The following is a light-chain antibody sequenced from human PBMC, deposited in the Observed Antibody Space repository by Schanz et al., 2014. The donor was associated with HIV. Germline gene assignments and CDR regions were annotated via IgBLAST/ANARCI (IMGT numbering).Light chain of an antibody. V-gene: IGLV2-14*03. CDR3: SSYTSSSTLV. CDR2: DVS. Sequence: QSVLTQPASVSGSPGQSITISCTGTSSDVGNYNYVSWYQQLPGKVPKLMIYDVSNRASGVSNRFSGSKSGNTASLTISGLQAEDETDYYCSSYTSSSTLVFGGGTKLTVL. J-gene: IGLJ2*01. CDR1: SSDVGNYNY.